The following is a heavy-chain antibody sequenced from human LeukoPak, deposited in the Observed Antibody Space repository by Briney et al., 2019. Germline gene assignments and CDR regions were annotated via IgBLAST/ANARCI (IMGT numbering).Heavy chain of an antibody. CDR3: ARGSPWHGIPIDP. D-gene: IGHD2-21*01. Sequence: ASVKVSCKASGYTFASYYMHWVRQAPGQGLEWMGIINPSGGSTSYAQKFQGRVTMTRNTSISTAYMELSSLRSEDTAVYYCARGSPWHGIPIDPWGQGTLVTVSS. V-gene: IGHV1-46*01. J-gene: IGHJ5*02. CDR2: INPSGGST. CDR1: GYTFASYY.